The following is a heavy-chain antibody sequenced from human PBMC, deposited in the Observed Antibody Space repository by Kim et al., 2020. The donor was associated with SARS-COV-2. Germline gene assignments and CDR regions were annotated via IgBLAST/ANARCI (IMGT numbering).Heavy chain of an antibody. J-gene: IGHJ4*02. V-gene: IGHV3-9*01. CDR2: ISWNSGSI. Sequence: GGSLRLSCAASGFTFDDYAMHWVRQAPGKGLEWVSGISWNSGSIGYADSVKGRFTISRDNAKNSLYLQMNSLRAEDTALYYCAKDIWIGVGSGSYYNVFDYWGQGTLVTVSS. D-gene: IGHD3-10*01. CDR1: GFTFDDYA. CDR3: AKDIWIGVGSGSYYNVFDY.